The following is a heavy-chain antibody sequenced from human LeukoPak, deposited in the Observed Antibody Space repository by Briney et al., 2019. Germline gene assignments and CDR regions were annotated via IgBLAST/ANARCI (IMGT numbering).Heavy chain of an antibody. CDR2: IYTTGRT. V-gene: IGHV4-61*02. D-gene: IGHD2-21*01. CDR3: ARAYYWVDS. CDR1: GGSINSGSFF. J-gene: IGHJ5*01. Sequence: SETLSLTCTVSGGSINSGSFFWTWLRQPAGQPAGKGLEWIGRIYTTGRTTYNPSLESRVTISADMSKNQFSLQLTSVTAADTAVYYCARAYYWVDSWGQGVLVSVSS.